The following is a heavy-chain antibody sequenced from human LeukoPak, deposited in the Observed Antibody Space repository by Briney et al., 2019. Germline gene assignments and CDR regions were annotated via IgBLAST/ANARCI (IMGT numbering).Heavy chain of an antibody. J-gene: IGHJ4*02. CDR1: GFTFSSYG. V-gene: IGHV3-33*01. CDR3: AREVGNYDILTGFDY. CDR2: IWYDGSNK. D-gene: IGHD3-9*01. Sequence: GGSLRLSCAASGFTFSSYGMHWVRPAPGKGLEWVAVIWYDGSNKYYADSVKGRFTISRDNSKNTLYLQMNSLRAEDTAVYYCAREVGNYDILTGFDYWGQGTLVTVSS.